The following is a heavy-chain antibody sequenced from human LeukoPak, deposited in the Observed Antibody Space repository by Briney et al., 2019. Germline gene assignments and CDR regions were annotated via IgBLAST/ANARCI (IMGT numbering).Heavy chain of an antibody. V-gene: IGHV4-31*03. CDR1: GVSISSGGYY. CDR2: IYYSGST. J-gene: IGHJ4*02. CDR3: ARVSGFPGVDY. Sequence: RSSQTLSLTCTVSGVSISSGGYYWSWIRQHPGKGLEWIGYIYYSGSTYYNPSLKSRVTISVDTSKNQFSLKLSSVTAADTAVYYCARVSGFPGVDYWGQGTLVTVSS. D-gene: IGHD3-10*01.